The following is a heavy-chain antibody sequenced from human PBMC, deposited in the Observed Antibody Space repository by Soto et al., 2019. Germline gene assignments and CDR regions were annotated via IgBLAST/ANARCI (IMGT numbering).Heavy chain of an antibody. CDR3: AKDLVGATLYYFDY. J-gene: IGHJ4*02. CDR2: ISGSGGST. D-gene: IGHD1-26*01. V-gene: IGHV3-23*01. CDR1: GFTFSSYA. Sequence: SGGSLRLSCAASGFTFSSYAMSWVRQAPGKGLEWVSAISGSGGSTYYADSVKGRFTISRDNSKNTLYLQMNSLRAEDTAVYYCAKDLVGATLYYFDYWGQGTLVTVSS.